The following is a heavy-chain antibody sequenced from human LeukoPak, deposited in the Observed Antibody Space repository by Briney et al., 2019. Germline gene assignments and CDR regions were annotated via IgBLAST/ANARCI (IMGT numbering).Heavy chain of an antibody. CDR2: INSDGSNT. CDR3: ARTPSPLFAFDI. Sequence: GGSLRLSCAVSGFSLSDYWVHWVCQAPGKGLVWVSHINSDGSNTTNADSAKGRFTISRDSAKNTLYLQMNSLRAEDTAVYYCARTPSPLFAFDIWRQGT. J-gene: IGHJ3*02. V-gene: IGHV3-74*01. D-gene: IGHD2-15*01. CDR1: GFSLSDYW.